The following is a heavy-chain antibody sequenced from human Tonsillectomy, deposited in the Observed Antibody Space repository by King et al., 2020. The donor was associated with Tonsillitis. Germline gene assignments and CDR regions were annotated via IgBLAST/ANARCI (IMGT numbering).Heavy chain of an antibody. J-gene: IGHJ4*02. CDR2: ISGSGGST. Sequence: VQLQESGGGLVQPGGSLRLSCAASGITFSSYAMSWVRQAPGKGLEWVSAISGSGGSTYYADSVKGRFTISRDNSKNTLYLQMNSLRAEDTAVYYCAKVAGQWLVRGGYFDYWGQGTLVTVSS. V-gene: IGHV3-23*01. D-gene: IGHD6-19*01. CDR1: GITFSSYA. CDR3: AKVAGQWLVRGGYFDY.